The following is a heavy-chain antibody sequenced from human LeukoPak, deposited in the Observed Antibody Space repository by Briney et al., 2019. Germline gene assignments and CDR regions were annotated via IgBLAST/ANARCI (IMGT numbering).Heavy chain of an antibody. V-gene: IGHV4-39*01. D-gene: IGHD6-13*01. CDR2: IYYSGST. Sequence: SETLSLTCTVSGGSISSSIYYWGWIRQSPGKGLEWIGSIYYSGSTYYNPSLKSRVTISVDTSKNQFSLKLSSVTAADTAVYYCARQEAAASDNWFDPWGQGTLVTVSS. CDR3: ARQEAAASDNWFDP. J-gene: IGHJ5*02. CDR1: GGSISSSIYY.